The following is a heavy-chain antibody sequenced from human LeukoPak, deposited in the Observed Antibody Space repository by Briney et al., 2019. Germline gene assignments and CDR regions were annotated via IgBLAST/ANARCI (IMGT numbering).Heavy chain of an antibody. J-gene: IGHJ4*02. CDR3: ARHVITGTTLDY. V-gene: IGHV4-39*01. CDR2: IYYDGST. D-gene: IGHD1-20*01. Sequence: PSETLSLTCTVSGGSISSGGYYWSWIRQPPGKGLEWIGSIYYDGSTYYNPSLKSRVTISVDTSKNQFSLKLTSVTAADTAVFYCARHVITGTTLDYWGQGTLVTVSS. CDR1: GGSISSGGYY.